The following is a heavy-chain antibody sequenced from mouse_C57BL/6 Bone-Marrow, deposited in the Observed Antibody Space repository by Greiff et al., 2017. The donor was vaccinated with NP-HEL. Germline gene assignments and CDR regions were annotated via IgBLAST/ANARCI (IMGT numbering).Heavy chain of an antibody. V-gene: IGHV1-72*01. Sequence: QVQLQQPGAELVKPGASVKLSCKASGYTFTSYWMHWVKQRPGRGLEWIGRIDPNSGGTKSNEKFKSKSTLTVDKPSSTAYMQRSSLTSEDSAVYYCARVPLDGYYFDYWGQGTTLTVSS. CDR2: IDPNSGGT. CDR1: GYTFTSYW. J-gene: IGHJ2*01. D-gene: IGHD2-3*01. CDR3: ARVPLDGYYFDY.